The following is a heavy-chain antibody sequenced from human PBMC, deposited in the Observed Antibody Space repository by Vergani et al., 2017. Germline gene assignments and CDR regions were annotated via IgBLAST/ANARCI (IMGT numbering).Heavy chain of an antibody. V-gene: IGHV3-30*02. D-gene: IGHD1-1*01. CDR2: IRYDGSNK. CDR1: GFTFSSYG. Sequence: QVQLVESGGGVVQPGGSLILSCAASGFTFSSYGMHWVRQAPGKGLEWVAFIRYDGSNKYYADSVKGRFTISRDNSKNTLYLQMNSLRAEDTAVYYCAKDHRARLXWWNDANYYYGMDVWGQGTTVTVSS. J-gene: IGHJ6*02. CDR3: AKDHRARLXWWNDANYYYGMDV.